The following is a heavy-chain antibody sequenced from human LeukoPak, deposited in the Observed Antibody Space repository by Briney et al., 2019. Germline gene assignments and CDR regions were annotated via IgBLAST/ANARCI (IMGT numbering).Heavy chain of an antibody. D-gene: IGHD2-2*02. CDR3: ARQGCTTTSCHTIDY. Sequence: GESLKISCKGSGYTYTKSGIAWVRQMPGKGLELMGIIYPVDSETRYSPSFQGQVTISVDKSIGTAYLQWSSLKASDTAMYYCARQGCTTTSCHTIDYWGQGTLVTVSS. V-gene: IGHV5-51*01. CDR2: IYPVDSET. CDR1: GYTYTKSG. J-gene: IGHJ4*02.